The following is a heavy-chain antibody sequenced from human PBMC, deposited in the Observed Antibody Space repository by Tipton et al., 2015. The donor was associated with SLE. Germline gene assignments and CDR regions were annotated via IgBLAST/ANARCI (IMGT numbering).Heavy chain of an antibody. J-gene: IGHJ5*02. CDR2: IYSSRST. CDR1: GDSISRYY. CDR3: ARDLNWDDIGNWFDP. Sequence: TLSLTCTVSGDSISRYYWNWIRQPPGKGLEWIGYIYSSRSTNYNPSLKSRVTISMDTPRNQFSLNLHSVTAADTAVYYCARDLNWDDIGNWFDPWGQGVLVTVSS. V-gene: IGHV4-59*01. D-gene: IGHD1-1*01.